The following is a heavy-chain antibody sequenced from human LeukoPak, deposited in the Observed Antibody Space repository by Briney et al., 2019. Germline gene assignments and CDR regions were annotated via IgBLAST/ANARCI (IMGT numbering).Heavy chain of an antibody. CDR1: GFTFSSYV. V-gene: IGHV3-23*01. CDR3: ARDLGQYYDTSDNWFDP. CDR2: ISGSGDDT. D-gene: IGHD3-22*01. Sequence: GGSLRLSCVASGFTFSSYVMNWVRQTPGKGLEWVSSISGSGDDTFYADSVKGRFTISRDNAKNTLNLQMNSLRAEDTAVYYCARDLGQYYDTSDNWFDPWGQGTLVTVSS. J-gene: IGHJ5*02.